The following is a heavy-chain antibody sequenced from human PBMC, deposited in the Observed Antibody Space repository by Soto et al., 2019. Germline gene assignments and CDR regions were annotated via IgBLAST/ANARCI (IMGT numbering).Heavy chain of an antibody. Sequence: GVSLRLSCAASGFTFSSYAMHWVRQAPGKGLEWVAVISYDGSNKYYADSVKGRFTISRDNSKNTLYLQMNSLRAEDTAVYYCASCGPASVFNYYFDSSGNGNLVLGS. J-gene: IGHJ5*01. CDR2: ISYDGSNK. D-gene: IGHD3-22*01. CDR1: GFTFSSYA. V-gene: IGHV3-30-3*01. CDR3: ASCGPASVFNYYFDS.